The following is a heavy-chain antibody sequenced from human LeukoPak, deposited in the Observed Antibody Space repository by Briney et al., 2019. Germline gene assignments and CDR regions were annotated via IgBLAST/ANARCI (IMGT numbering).Heavy chain of an antibody. Sequence: PSQTLSLTCTVSGGSIGSGSYYWSWIRQPAGKGLEWIGRIYTSGSTNYNPSLKSRVTISVDTSKNQFSLKLSSVTAADTAVYYCAREREGWDDYSNRHWFDPWGQGTLVTVSS. V-gene: IGHV4-61*02. CDR1: GGSIGSGSYY. D-gene: IGHD4-11*01. CDR2: IYTSGST. CDR3: AREREGWDDYSNRHWFDP. J-gene: IGHJ5*02.